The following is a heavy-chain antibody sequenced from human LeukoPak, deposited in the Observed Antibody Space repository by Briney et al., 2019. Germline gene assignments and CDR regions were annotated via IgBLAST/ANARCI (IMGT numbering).Heavy chain of an antibody. CDR3: LRDKGLRLTERFDS. D-gene: IGHD3/OR15-3a*01. CDR2: ILDDTST. Sequence: GGSLRLSCVVSGSTVSTNYMTWVRQAPGKGLEWVSLILDDTSTTYADSVKGRFAISRDNSRNTLYLQMNRLTAADTAVYYCLRDKGLRLTERFDSWGQGTLVTVSS. J-gene: IGHJ4*02. CDR1: GSTVSTNY. V-gene: IGHV3-53*01.